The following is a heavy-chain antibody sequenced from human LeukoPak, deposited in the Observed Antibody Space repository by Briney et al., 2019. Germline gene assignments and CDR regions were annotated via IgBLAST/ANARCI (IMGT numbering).Heavy chain of an antibody. V-gene: IGHV1-69*06. J-gene: IGHJ5*02. CDR2: IIPIFGSA. CDR3: ARSLGGIYNWFDP. Sequence: ASVKVSCKASGGTFNFYSISWVRQAPGQGLEWMGGIIPIFGSANYSQKFQGRVTIIADKSKSTAYMELSSLRSEDTAVYFCARSLGGIYNWFDPWGQGTLVTVSP. D-gene: IGHD2-21*01. CDR1: GGTFNFYS.